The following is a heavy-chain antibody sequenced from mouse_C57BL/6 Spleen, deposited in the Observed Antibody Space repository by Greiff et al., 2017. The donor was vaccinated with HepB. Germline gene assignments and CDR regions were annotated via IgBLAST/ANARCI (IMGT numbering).Heavy chain of an antibody. Sequence: EVQLQQSGPELVKPGASVKISCKASGYTFTDYYMNWVKQSHGKSLEWIGDINPNNGGTSYNQKFKGKATLTVDKSSSTAYMELRSLTSEDSAVYYCAKRLYYYGSSSFAYWGQGTRVTVSA. J-gene: IGHJ3*01. V-gene: IGHV1-26*01. CDR1: GYTFTDYY. CDR3: AKRLYYYGSSSFAY. D-gene: IGHD1-1*01. CDR2: INPNNGGT.